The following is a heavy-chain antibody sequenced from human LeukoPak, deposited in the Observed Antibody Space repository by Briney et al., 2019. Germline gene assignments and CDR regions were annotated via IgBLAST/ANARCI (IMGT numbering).Heavy chain of an antibody. Sequence: GALRLSCAASGFTFSNYAMSWVRQAPGKGLEWVSAIRGSGVSTYYADSVKGRFTLSRDNVENSLYLQMNTLRVDDTAVYYCAQGHYHMDVGGHGTTVTVSS. CDR2: IRGSGVST. J-gene: IGHJ6*02. V-gene: IGHV3-23*01. CDR1: GFTFSNYA. CDR3: AQGHYHMDV.